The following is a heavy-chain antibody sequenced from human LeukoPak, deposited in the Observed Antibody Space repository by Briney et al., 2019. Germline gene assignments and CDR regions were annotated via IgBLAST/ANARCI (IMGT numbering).Heavy chain of an antibody. Sequence: SETLSLTCTVSGGSISSYYWSWIRQPAGKGLEWIGRIYTSGSTNYNPSLKSRVTMSVDTSKNQFSLKLSSVTAADTAVYYCAGVEVVPAAMEMYWYFDLWGRGTLVTVSS. CDR1: GGSISSYY. CDR2: IYTSGST. J-gene: IGHJ2*01. CDR3: AGVEVVPAAMEMYWYFDL. V-gene: IGHV4-4*07. D-gene: IGHD2-2*01.